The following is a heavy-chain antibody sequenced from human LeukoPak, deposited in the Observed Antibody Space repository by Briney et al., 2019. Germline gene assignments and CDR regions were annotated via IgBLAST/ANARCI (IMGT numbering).Heavy chain of an antibody. J-gene: IGHJ5*02. CDR3: ARDQKTYYDFWSGYYSWFDP. V-gene: IGHV1-3*01. D-gene: IGHD3-3*01. CDR2: INAGNGNT. Sequence: ASVKVSCKASGYTFTSYAMHWVRQAPGQRLEWMGWINAGNGNTKYSQKFQGRVTITRDTSASTAYMELRSLRSDDTAVYYCARDQKTYYDFWSGYYSWFDPWGQGTLVTVSS. CDR1: GYTFTSYA.